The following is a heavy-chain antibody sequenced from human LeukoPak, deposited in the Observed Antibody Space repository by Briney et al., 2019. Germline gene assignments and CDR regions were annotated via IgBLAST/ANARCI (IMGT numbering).Heavy chain of an antibody. V-gene: IGHV3-23*01. CDR3: AKVPGYYYDSSGYYYFDY. J-gene: IGHJ4*02. D-gene: IGHD3-22*01. CDR1: GFTFSSYA. Sequence: PGGSLRLSCAASGFTFSSYAMSWVRQAPGKGLEWVSAISGSGGSTYYADSVKGRFTISRDNSKNTLYLQMNSLRAEDTAAYYCAKVPGYYYDSSGYYYFDYWGQGTLVTVSS. CDR2: ISGSGGST.